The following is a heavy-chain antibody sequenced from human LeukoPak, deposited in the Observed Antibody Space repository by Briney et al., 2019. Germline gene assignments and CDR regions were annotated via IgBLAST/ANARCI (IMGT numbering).Heavy chain of an antibody. J-gene: IGHJ5*02. CDR1: GGSISSHY. Sequence: SETLSLTCTVPGGSISSHYWSWVRQPPGKGLEWIGYIYYSGSTNYNPSLKSRVTISVDTSKNQFSLKLSSVTAADTAVYYCARDEVNWFDPWGQGTLVTVSS. V-gene: IGHV4-59*11. CDR3: ARDEVNWFDP. CDR2: IYYSGST.